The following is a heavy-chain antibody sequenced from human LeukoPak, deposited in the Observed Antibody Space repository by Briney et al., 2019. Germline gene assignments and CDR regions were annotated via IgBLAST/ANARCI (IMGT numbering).Heavy chain of an antibody. Sequence: SETLSLTCAVYGGSFSGYYWSWIRQPPGKGLEWIGEINHSGSTNYNPSLKSRVTISVDTSKNQFSLKLSSVTAADTAVYYCAREYGGNYNDSSEWPFDIWGQGTMVTVSS. D-gene: IGHD3-22*01. V-gene: IGHV4-34*01. CDR3: AREYGGNYNDSSEWPFDI. CDR2: INHSGST. CDR1: GGSFSGYY. J-gene: IGHJ3*02.